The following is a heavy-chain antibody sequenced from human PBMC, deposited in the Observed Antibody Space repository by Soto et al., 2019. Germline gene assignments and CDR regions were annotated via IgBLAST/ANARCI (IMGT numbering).Heavy chain of an antibody. CDR3: AKSGAYCGGDCYGY. CDR2: ISYDGSNK. D-gene: IGHD2-21*01. J-gene: IGHJ4*02. CDR1: GFTFSSYG. V-gene: IGHV3-30*18. Sequence: QVQLVESGGGVVQPGRSLRLSCAASGFTFSSYGMHWVRQAPGKGLEWMAVISYDGSNKYYADSVKGRFTISRDNSKNTLYLQMNSLRAEDTAVYYCAKSGAYCGGDCYGYWGQGTLVTVSS.